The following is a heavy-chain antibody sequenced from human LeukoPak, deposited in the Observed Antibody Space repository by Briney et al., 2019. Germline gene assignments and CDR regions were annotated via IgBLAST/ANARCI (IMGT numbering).Heavy chain of an antibody. V-gene: IGHV3-23*01. D-gene: IGHD3-16*01. CDR3: ARASWVSSTDAVR. CDR1: GLSFSSFA. J-gene: IGHJ4*02. Sequence: GGSLRLSCAASGLSFSSFAMSWVRQGPARGLEWVSSIRGNGDTFYADSVKGRFTLSSDSSTNTVYFQLNNLRVEDTAIYYCARASWVSSTDAVRWVQGTLVTVSS. CDR2: IRGNGDT.